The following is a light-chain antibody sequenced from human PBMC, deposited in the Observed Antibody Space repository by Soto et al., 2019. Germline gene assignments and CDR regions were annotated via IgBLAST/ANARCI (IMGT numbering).Light chain of an antibody. Sequence: DIVMTQSPDSLAVSLGERATINCKSSQSVLYSPNNKNYLAWYQQKPGQPPKLLIYWASTRESGVPDRFSGSGSGTDFTLTISSLQAEDVAGYYCQQYYGAPQNFGKGTKVEIK. CDR1: QSVLYSPNNKNY. V-gene: IGKV4-1*01. CDR2: WAS. CDR3: QQYYGAPQN. J-gene: IGKJ1*01.